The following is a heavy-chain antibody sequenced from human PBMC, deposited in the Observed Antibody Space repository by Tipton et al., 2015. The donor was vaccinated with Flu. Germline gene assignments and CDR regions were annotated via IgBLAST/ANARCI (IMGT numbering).Heavy chain of an antibody. V-gene: IGHV3-7*01. CDR2: IKQDGSEK. CDR1: GFIFSDYW. CDR3: VRAIAAAGSR. D-gene: IGHD6-13*01. J-gene: IGHJ4*02. Sequence: QLVQSGGGLVQPGGSLRLSCAASGFIFSDYWMLWFRQAPGKGLEWVANIKQDGSEKYYVDSVKGRFTISRDNAKNSLYLQMNSLRVEDTAVYYCVRAIAAAGSRWGQGTLVTVSS.